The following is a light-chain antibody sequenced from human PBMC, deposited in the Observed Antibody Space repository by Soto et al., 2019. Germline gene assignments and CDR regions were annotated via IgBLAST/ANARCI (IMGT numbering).Light chain of an antibody. J-gene: IGLJ3*02. CDR1: SSDVGSDYL. Sequence: QSALTQPASVSGSPGQSITISCTGTSSDVGSDYLVSWYQQHPGTAPKLIIYEGTKRPSGVSDRFSGSRSGNTASQTISGLQTEDEGDYFCCSYGDFRTSWVFGGGTKVTVL. V-gene: IGLV2-23*01. CDR2: EGT. CDR3: CSYGDFRTSWV.